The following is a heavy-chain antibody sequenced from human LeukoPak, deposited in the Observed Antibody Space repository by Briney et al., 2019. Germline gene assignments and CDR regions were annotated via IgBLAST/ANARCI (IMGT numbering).Heavy chain of an antibody. CDR1: GGSISSYY. CDR3: ARLAYYYDSSGYYGGGFDY. D-gene: IGHD3-22*01. J-gene: IGHJ4*02. V-gene: IGHV4-59*08. Sequence: SETLSLTCTVSGGSISSYYWSWIRQPPGKGLEWIGYIYYSGSTNYNPSLKSRVTISVDTSKNQFSLKLSSVTAADTAVYYCARLAYYYDSSGYYGGGFDYWGLGTLVTVSS. CDR2: IYYSGST.